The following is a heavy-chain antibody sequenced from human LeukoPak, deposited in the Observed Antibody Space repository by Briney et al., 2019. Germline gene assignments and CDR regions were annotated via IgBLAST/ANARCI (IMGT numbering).Heavy chain of an antibody. D-gene: IGHD2-15*01. CDR3: ARVRYSYYYYYMDV. Sequence: GSLRLSCTTSGFKFGDHSMSWIRQAPGKGLEWVSYISSSGSTIYCADSVKGRFTISRDNAKNSLYLQMNSLRAEDTAVYYCARVRYSYYYYYMDVWGKGTTVTISS. V-gene: IGHV3-11*01. J-gene: IGHJ6*03. CDR2: ISSSGSTI. CDR1: GFKFGDHS.